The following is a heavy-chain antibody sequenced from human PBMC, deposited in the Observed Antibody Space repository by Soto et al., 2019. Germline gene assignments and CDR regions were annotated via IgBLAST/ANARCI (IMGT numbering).Heavy chain of an antibody. CDR3: AREGRVAGNFNYYYYGMDV. V-gene: IGHV3-53*01. J-gene: IGHJ6*02. D-gene: IGHD6-19*01. Sequence: GGSLRLSCAASGFTVSSNYMSWVRQAPGKGLEWVSVIYSGGSTYYADSVKGRFTISRDNSKNTLYLQMNSLRAEDTAVYYCAREGRVAGNFNYYYYGMDVWGQGTTVTVSS. CDR2: IYSGGST. CDR1: GFTVSSNY.